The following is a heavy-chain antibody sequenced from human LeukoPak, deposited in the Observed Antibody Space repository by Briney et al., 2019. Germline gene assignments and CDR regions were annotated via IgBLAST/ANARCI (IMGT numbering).Heavy chain of an antibody. CDR3: ARSWLGYCSGDSCYSIDY. CDR2: INPSGGST. Sequence: VASVKVSXKASGYTFTSYYMHWVRQAPGQGLEWMGIINPSGGSTNYAQKFQGRVTMTRDTSTSTVYMELSSLRSEDTAVYYCARSWLGYCSGDSCYSIDYWGQGTLATVSS. CDR1: GYTFTSYY. V-gene: IGHV1-46*01. D-gene: IGHD2-15*01. J-gene: IGHJ4*02.